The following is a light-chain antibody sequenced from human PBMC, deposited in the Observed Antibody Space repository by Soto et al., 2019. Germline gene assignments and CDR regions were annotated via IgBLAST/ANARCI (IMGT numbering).Light chain of an antibody. J-gene: IGKJ5*01. V-gene: IGKV3D-20*02. CDR2: GAS. CDR3: QQRSNWPSIT. Sequence: EVVLTQSPGTLSLSPGERATLSCRASQSVGSSRLAWYQQKPGQTPGLLIYGASNRATGIPDRFSGSGSGTDFTLTISSLEPEDFAVYYCQQRSNWPSITFGQGTRLEIK. CDR1: QSVGSSR.